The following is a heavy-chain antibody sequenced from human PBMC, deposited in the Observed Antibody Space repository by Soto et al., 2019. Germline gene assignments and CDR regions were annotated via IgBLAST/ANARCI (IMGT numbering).Heavy chain of an antibody. Sequence: KASETLSLTCAVSGYSISGGYYWGWIRQPPGKGLEWIGSIYHSGSTYYNPSLKSRVTISVDTSKNQFSLKLSSVTAADTAVYYCARIGGSYPSVSYFDYWGQGTLVTVSS. D-gene: IGHD1-26*01. CDR3: ARIGGSYPSVSYFDY. V-gene: IGHV4-38-2*01. CDR2: IYHSGST. J-gene: IGHJ4*02. CDR1: GYSISGGYY.